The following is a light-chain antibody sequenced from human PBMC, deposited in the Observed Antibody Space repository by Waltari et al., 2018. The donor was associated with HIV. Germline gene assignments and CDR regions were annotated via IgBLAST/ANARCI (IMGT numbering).Light chain of an antibody. J-gene: IGKJ4*01. V-gene: IGKV1-39*01. CDR1: QSISEY. CDR2: VAS. Sequence: DIQMTQSPSPLSASIGDTVTITCRASQSISEYLNWYQETPGNAPKLLIYVASSLQIGVPSRFSGSGSGTDFTLTISNLQPEDFATYFCQQSYSTPLTFGAGTKVEIK. CDR3: QQSYSTPLT.